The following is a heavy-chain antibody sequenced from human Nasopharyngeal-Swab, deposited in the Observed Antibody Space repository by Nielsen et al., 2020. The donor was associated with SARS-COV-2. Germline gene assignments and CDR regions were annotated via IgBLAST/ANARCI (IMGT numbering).Heavy chain of an antibody. CDR3: AKTSASTSSRSSNVPFDL. J-gene: IGHJ3*01. D-gene: IGHD2-2*01. V-gene: IGHV3-9*01. Sequence: SLRLSCAASGFTFDDYAMHWVRQVPGQGLEWVAGTNWNGVNTDYADSVKGRFTIFRDNAKSSLYLQMNSLRPDDTAFFYCAKTSASTSSRSSNVPFDLWSQGTMVTVSS. CDR2: TNWNGVNT. CDR1: GFTFDDYA.